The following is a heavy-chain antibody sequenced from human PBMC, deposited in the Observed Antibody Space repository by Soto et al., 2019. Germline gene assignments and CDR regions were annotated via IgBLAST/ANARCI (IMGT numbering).Heavy chain of an antibody. V-gene: IGHV4-31*03. J-gene: IGHJ6*02. D-gene: IGHD3-16*01. Sequence: SETLSLTCTVSGGSISSGGYYWSWIRQHPGKGLEWIGYIYYSGSTYYNPSLKSRVTISVDTSKNQFSLKLSSVTAADTSVYYFARXSGWGDXXYXXXVXGQGTXVTX. CDR1: GGSISSGGYY. CDR3: ARXSGWGDXXYXXXV. CDR2: IYYSGST.